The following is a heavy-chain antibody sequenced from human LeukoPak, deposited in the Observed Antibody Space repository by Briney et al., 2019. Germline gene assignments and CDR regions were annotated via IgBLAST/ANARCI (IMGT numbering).Heavy chain of an antibody. CDR1: GYTFTRYY. CDR3: ASSNSSGNYYYYMDV. CDR2: INPNGGST. V-gene: IGHV1-46*01. D-gene: IGHD2-2*01. Sequence: ASVKVSCKASGYTFTRYYMDWVRQAPGQGLEWMGIINPNGGSTSYAQKFQGRVTITADESTSTAYMELSSLRSEDTAVYYCASSNSSGNYYYYMDVWGKGTTVTISS. J-gene: IGHJ6*03.